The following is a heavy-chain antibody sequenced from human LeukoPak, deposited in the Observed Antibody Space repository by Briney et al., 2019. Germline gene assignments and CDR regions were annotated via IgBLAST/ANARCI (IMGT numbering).Heavy chain of an antibody. V-gene: IGHV5-51*01. Sequence: GASLKISCEGSGYSFSNYWIGWVRQMPGKGLEWMGLIYPGDYETRYSPSFQGLVTISVDKSISTAYLQWSSLKASDTAMYYCAIPPGYCGNDCSFDHWGQGTLVTVSS. J-gene: IGHJ4*02. CDR3: AIPPGYCGNDCSFDH. D-gene: IGHD2-21*02. CDR1: GYSFSNYW. CDR2: IYPGDYET.